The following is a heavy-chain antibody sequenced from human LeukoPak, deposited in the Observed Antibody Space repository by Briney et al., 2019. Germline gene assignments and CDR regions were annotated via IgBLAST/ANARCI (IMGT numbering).Heavy chain of an antibody. Sequence: SETLSLTCTVSDGSVTNSYWSWIRQPPGKGLEWIGNIHGSGNTNYNPSLKSRLSMSLDTSKNQVSLNLTSVTAADTATYFCARETMLAGFASGLGFNYWGQGILVIVSS. J-gene: IGHJ4*02. D-gene: IGHD6-19*01. V-gene: IGHV4-59*02. CDR3: ARETMLAGFASGLGFNY. CDR2: IHGSGNT. CDR1: DGSVTNSY.